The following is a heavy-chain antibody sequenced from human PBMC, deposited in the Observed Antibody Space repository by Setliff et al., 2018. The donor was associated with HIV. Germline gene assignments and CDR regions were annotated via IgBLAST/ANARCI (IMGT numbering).Heavy chain of an antibody. J-gene: IGHJ4*02. CDR1: GGPFGNYG. V-gene: IGHV7-4-1*02. CDR3: ARVGSYWSTFDY. CDR2: INTNTGNP. Sequence: ASVKVSCKASGGPFGNYGVGWVRQAPGQGLEWMGRINTNTGNPMYAQGFTGRFVFSLDTSVSTAYLQINSLKTEDTAMYYCARVGSYWSTFDYWGQGALVTVSS. D-gene: IGHD1-26*01.